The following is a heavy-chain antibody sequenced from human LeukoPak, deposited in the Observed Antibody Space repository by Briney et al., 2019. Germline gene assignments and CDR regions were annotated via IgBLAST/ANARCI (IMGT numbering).Heavy chain of an antibody. Sequence: LRASVKVSCKASGYTFTSYDINWVRQATGQGLEWMGWIDPNSDNIRYSETFKDRVTMTRDTSTNTAYMELSWLRSDDTAVYYCARSAYNYGYVYFDHWGQGTLVIVSS. CDR2: IDPNSDNI. V-gene: IGHV1-8*01. D-gene: IGHD5-18*01. CDR3: ARSAYNYGYVYFDH. J-gene: IGHJ4*02. CDR1: GYTFTSYD.